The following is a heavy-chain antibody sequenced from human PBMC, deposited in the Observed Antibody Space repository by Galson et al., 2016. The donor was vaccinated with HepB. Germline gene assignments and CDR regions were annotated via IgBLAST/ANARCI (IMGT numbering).Heavy chain of an antibody. J-gene: IGHJ6*02. CDR1: AFTFSRYS. Sequence: SLRLSCAASAFTFSRYSMSWVRQAPGKGLEWLSSISSSSDYIHYADSVKGRFTISIDNAKNSLYLHLSSLRVDDTAVYYCARAMGQYQLLPFAMNVWGQGTMVAVSS. CDR3: ARAMGQYQLLPFAMNV. V-gene: IGHV3-21*01. D-gene: IGHD2-2*01. CDR2: ISSSSDYI.